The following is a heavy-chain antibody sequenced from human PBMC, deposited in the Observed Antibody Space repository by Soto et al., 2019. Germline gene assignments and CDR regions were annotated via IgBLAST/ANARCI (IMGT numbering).Heavy chain of an antibody. CDR3: ARRKGYWSAKEAFDL. CDR2: INHSGSS. J-gene: IGHJ3*01. CDR1: GGSVSSTF. V-gene: IGHV4-59*08. D-gene: IGHD2-15*01. Sequence: QVQLQESGPGLVKPSETLSLTCTVSGGSVSSTFWNWFRQAPGKGLEWIGYINHSGSSNYSPSLKSRVTMAADTSKSQFSLKLNSLSAADTAVYYCARRKGYWSAKEAFDLWGQGTLVTVSS.